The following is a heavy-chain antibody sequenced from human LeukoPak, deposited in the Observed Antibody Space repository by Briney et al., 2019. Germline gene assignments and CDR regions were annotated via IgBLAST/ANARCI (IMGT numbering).Heavy chain of an antibody. V-gene: IGHV3-72*01. Sequence: GGSLRLSCAASGFTFSDHYMDWVRQAPGKGLEWVGRIRDKGNSYTTEYAPSVKGRLTISRDDSKNSLYLQMNSLKTEDTAVYYCTRDRSGSYEGDFDYWGQGTLVTVSS. J-gene: IGHJ4*02. CDR1: GFTFSDHY. CDR2: IRDKGNSYTT. D-gene: IGHD1-26*01. CDR3: TRDRSGSYEGDFDY.